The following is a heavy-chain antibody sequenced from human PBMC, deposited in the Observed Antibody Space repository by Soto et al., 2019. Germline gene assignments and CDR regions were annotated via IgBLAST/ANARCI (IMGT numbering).Heavy chain of an antibody. D-gene: IGHD2-2*01. CDR1: GYTFTTFW. Sequence: GESLKISCTGFGYTFTTFWISWVRQMPGRGLEWMGRIDPRDSYTNYSPSFQGHVTISVDKSISTAYLQWGSLKASDTAMYYCARLYCSSSTCDSWFDPWGQGTLVTVSS. J-gene: IGHJ5*02. CDR3: ARLYCSSSTCDSWFDP. CDR2: IDPRDSYT. V-gene: IGHV5-10-1*01.